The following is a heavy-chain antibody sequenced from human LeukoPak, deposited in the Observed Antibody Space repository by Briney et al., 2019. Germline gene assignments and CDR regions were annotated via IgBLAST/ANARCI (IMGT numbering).Heavy chain of an antibody. D-gene: IGHD2-15*01. CDR2: MHYGGSP. Sequence: SQTLSLTCTVSGGSISSGDYIWTWIRQPPGKGLEWIGRMHYGGSPSYNPSLQSRVTISADTSKNQFSLSLYSVAAADTAVYYCTRGLPSDKIDYWGQGTLVTVSS. V-gene: IGHV4-30-4*01. J-gene: IGHJ4*02. CDR3: TRGLPSDKIDY. CDR1: GGSISSGDYI.